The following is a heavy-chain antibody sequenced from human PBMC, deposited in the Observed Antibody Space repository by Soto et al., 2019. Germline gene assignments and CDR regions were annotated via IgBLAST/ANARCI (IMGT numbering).Heavy chain of an antibody. Sequence: GSLRLSCAASGFTFSSYGMHWVRQAPGKGLEWVAVISYDGSNKYYADSVKGRFTISRDNSKSTLYLQMYSLRVEDTAVYYCARESEHWGQGTLVTVSS. V-gene: IGHV3-30*03. CDR1: GFTFSSYG. CDR2: ISYDGSNK. D-gene: IGHD1-1*01. J-gene: IGHJ4*02. CDR3: ARESEH.